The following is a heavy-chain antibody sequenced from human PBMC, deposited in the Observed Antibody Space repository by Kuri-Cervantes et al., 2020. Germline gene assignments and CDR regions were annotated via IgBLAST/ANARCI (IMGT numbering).Heavy chain of an antibody. V-gene: IGHV5-51*01. CDR3: ARRGSGKSNNNWFDP. Sequence: KVSCKGFGYSFTSYWIGWVRQMPGKGLEWMGIIYPGDSDTRYSPSFQGQVTISADKSISTAYLQWSSLKASDTAMYYCARRGSGKSNNNWFDPWGQGTLVTVSS. CDR2: IYPGDSDT. CDR1: GYSFTSYW. D-gene: IGHD1-26*01. J-gene: IGHJ5*02.